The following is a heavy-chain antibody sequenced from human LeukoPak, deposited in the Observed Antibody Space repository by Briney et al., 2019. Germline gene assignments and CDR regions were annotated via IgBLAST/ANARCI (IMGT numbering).Heavy chain of an antibody. CDR1: GFTSSRFA. CDR3: AKGNRVKREGFDY. D-gene: IGHD1-14*01. J-gene: IGHJ4*02. Sequence: PGGSLRLSCAASGFTSSRFAISWVPAALRKGLECVSVICNSGDNTHYTDSVRGRYTLSPDTSTNTLLLQMNTVRDEDTGVYDCAKGNRVKREGFDYWGQGTPVTVFS. CDR2: ICNSGDNT. V-gene: IGHV3-23*01.